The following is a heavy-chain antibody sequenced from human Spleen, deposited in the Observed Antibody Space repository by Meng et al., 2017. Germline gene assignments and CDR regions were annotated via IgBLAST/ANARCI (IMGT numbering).Heavy chain of an antibody. V-gene: IGHV4-59*01. D-gene: IGHD3-22*01. Sequence: SETLSLTCTVSGGSISSYYWSWIRQPPGKGLEWIGYIYYSGSTNYNLSLKSRVTISVDTSKNQFSLKLSSVTAADTAVYYCARESYDSSGYSYYFDYWGQGTLVTVSS. CDR2: IYYSGST. CDR3: ARESYDSSGYSYYFDY. J-gene: IGHJ4*02. CDR1: GGSISSYY.